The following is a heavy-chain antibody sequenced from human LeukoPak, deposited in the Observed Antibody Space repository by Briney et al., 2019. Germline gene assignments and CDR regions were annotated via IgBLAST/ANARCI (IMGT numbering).Heavy chain of an antibody. D-gene: IGHD5-12*01. CDR3: ARVYSGSTWYYFDY. J-gene: IGHJ4*02. V-gene: IGHV4-59*01. Sequence: SETLSLTCTVSGASISSYYWSWIRQPPGKGLEWIGYIYYSGSTSYKPSLKSRVTISLDTSKNQFSLKLSSVTAADTAVYYCARVYSGSTWYYFDYWGQGILVTVSS. CDR2: IYYSGST. CDR1: GASISSYY.